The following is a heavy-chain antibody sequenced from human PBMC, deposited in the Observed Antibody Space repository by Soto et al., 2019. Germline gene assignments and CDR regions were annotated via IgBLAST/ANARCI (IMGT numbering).Heavy chain of an antibody. J-gene: IGHJ4*02. CDR3: ASGGPLRYFDWLLLDY. V-gene: IGHV1-18*01. CDR1: GYTFTSYG. CDR2: ISAYNGNT. Sequence: ASVKVSCKASGYTFTSYGISWVRQAPGQGLEWMGWISAYNGNTNYAQKLQGRVTMTTDTSTSTAYMELRSLRSDDTAVYYCASGGPLRYFDWLLLDYWGQGILVTVSS. D-gene: IGHD3-9*01.